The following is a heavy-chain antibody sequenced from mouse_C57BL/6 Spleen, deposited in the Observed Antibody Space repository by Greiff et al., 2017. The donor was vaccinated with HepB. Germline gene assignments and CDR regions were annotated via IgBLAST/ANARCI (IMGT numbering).Heavy chain of an antibody. CDR2: ISYDGSN. J-gene: IGHJ1*03. D-gene: IGHD1-1*01. V-gene: IGHV3-6*01. Sequence: EVKLMESGPGLVNPSQSLSLTCSVTGYSITSGYYWNWIRQFPGNKLEWMGYISYDGSNNYNPSLKNRISITRDTSKNQFFLKLNSVTTEDTATYYCARAPDYYGSSYGWYFDVWGTGTTVTVSS. CDR3: ARAPDYYGSSYGWYFDV. CDR1: GYSITSGYY.